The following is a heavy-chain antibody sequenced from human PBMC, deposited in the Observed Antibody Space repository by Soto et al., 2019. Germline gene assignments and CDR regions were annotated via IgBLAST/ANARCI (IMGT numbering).Heavy chain of an antibody. V-gene: IGHV3-30*18. J-gene: IGHJ6*03. D-gene: IGHD2-2*01. CDR3: AKDSGYQLPDNSFYSALDF. CDR1: GFTVTSHT. CDR2: ISYDEIDK. Sequence: SGGSLALSCAASGFTVTSHTLHWVRQTSGKGLEWVAAISYDEIDKKYASSVKGRFTVSRDNVKNTLSLQMNSLRAEDTAVYYGAKDSGYQLPDNSFYSALDFWGKGTT.